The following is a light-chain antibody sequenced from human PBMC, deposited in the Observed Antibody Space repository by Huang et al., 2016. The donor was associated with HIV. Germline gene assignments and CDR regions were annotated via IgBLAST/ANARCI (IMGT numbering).Light chain of an antibody. CDR2: HIS. CDR1: QSISAY. J-gene: IGKJ4*01. CDR3: QQHNSWPLT. Sequence: VLTQSPATLSLSPGERATLSCRASQSISAYLAWYQQKPGQPPRLLIFHISNRATDIPARFSGSGSGTDFTLTISSLEPEDFAVYYCQQHNSWPLTFGGGTKVEIK. V-gene: IGKV3-11*01.